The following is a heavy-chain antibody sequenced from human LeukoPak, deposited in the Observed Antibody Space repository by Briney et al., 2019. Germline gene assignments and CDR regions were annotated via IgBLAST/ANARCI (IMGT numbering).Heavy chain of an antibody. V-gene: IGHV4-38-2*01. CDR3: ARGLTYYDFWSGHHPGSYYMDV. Sequence: PSETLSLICAVSGYSISSGYYWGWIRQPPGKGLEWIGSIYHSGSTYYNPSLKSRVTISVDTSKNQFSLKLSSVTAADTAVYYCARGLTYYDFWSGHHPGSYYMDVWGKGTTVTVSS. J-gene: IGHJ6*03. CDR2: IYHSGST. D-gene: IGHD3-3*01. CDR1: GYSISSGYY.